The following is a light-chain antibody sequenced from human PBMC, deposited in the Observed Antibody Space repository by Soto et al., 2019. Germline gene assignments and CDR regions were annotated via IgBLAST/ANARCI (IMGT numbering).Light chain of an antibody. CDR1: QTSSRS. V-gene: IGKV1-5*01. Sequence: DIQMTQSPSTLSASVGDTVTITCRASQTSSRSLAWYQQKPGKAPRLLIYTASTLESGVPSRFSASGSGTEFTLTISSLHPDDFATYYCQEYNNYWTFGQGTKVDIK. CDR3: QEYNNYWT. CDR2: TAS. J-gene: IGKJ1*01.